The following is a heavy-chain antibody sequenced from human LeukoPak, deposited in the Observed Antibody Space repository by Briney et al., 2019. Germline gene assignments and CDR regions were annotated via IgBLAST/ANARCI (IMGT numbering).Heavy chain of an antibody. CDR1: GYPFTTWE. D-gene: IGHD1-1*01. CDR2: LHPNSGNT. Sequence: GASVKVSCKTSGYPFTTWEINWVRQAAGQGLEWMGWLHPNSGNTAYAQKFQGRVTMTRDTSISTAYMELSGLRFDDTAVYFCARGPRNAPWGQGTLVTVSS. V-gene: IGHV1-8*01. CDR3: ARGPRNAP. J-gene: IGHJ5*02.